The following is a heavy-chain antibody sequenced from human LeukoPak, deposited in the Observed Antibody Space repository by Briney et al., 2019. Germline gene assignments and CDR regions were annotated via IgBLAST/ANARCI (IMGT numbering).Heavy chain of an antibody. CDR2: IIPIFGTA. CDR1: GYTFTSYG. CDR3: ARDSHNYDFWSGYYPWYYYYGMDV. V-gene: IGHV1-69*13. Sequence: SVKVSCEASGYTFTSYGISWVRQAPGQGLEWMGGIIPIFGTANYAQKFQGRVTITADESTSTAYMELSSLRSEDTAVYYCARDSHNYDFWSGYYPWYYYYGMDVWGQGTTVTVSS. J-gene: IGHJ6*02. D-gene: IGHD3-3*01.